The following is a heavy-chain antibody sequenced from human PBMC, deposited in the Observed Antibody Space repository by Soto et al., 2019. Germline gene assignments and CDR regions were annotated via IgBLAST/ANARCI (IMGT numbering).Heavy chain of an antibody. J-gene: IGHJ4*02. CDR3: AKEGHGDYQSGGY. CDR1: GFTFSSYG. D-gene: IGHD4-17*01. CDR2: ISYDGSNK. V-gene: IGHV3-30*18. Sequence: GGSLRLSCAASGFTFSSYGMHWVRQAPGKGLEWVAVISYDGSNKYYADSVKGRFTISRDNSKNTLYLQMNSLRAEDTAVYYCAKEGHGDYQSGGYWGQGTLVTVSS.